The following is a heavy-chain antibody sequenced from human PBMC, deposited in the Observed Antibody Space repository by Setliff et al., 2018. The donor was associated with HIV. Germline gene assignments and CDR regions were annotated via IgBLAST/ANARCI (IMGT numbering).Heavy chain of an antibody. D-gene: IGHD1-26*01. V-gene: IGHV4-39*07. CDR2: NYYSGTT. CDR1: GASISSSSHY. Sequence: SETLSLTCTVSGASISSSSHYWGWIRRPPGKGLEWMGFNYYSGTTYHNPSLRSRVAISLDTSRNQFSLDLSSVTAADTAVYFCARGYSGYVGFTSMDVWGQGTTVTVSS. J-gene: IGHJ6*02. CDR3: ARGYSGYVGFTSMDV.